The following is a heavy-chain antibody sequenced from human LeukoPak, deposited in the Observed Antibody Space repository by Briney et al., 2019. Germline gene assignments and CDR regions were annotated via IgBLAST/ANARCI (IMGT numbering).Heavy chain of an antibody. CDR3: ARGITSPDPYYFDY. CDR2: IYHSGST. V-gene: IGHV4-4*02. J-gene: IGHJ4*02. D-gene: IGHD3-10*01. Sequence: SETLSLTCAVSGGSISSSNWWSWIRQPPGKGLEWIGEIYHSGSTNYNPSLKSRVTISVDKSKNQFSLKLSSVTAADTAVYYCARGITSPDPYYFDYWGQGTLVTVSS. CDR1: GGSISSSNW.